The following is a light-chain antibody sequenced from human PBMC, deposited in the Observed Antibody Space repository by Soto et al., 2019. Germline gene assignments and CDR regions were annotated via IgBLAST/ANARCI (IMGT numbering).Light chain of an antibody. Sequence: EIVLTQSPGTLSLSPGERATLSCRASQSVSSSYLAWYQQKPGQAPRLLIYGASSRATGIPDRFSGSGSGKDLTLTISRLEPEDFAVYYCKQYGGSPRTFGQGTKVEIK. CDR1: QSVSSSY. CDR2: GAS. V-gene: IGKV3-20*01. CDR3: KQYGGSPRT. J-gene: IGKJ1*01.